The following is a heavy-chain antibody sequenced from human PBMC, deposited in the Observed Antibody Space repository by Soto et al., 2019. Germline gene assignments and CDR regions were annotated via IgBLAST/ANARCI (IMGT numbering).Heavy chain of an antibody. D-gene: IGHD3-22*01. CDR2: IWYDGSNK. CDR1: GFTFSSSG. J-gene: IGHJ4*02. Sequence: GGSLRLSCAASGFTFSSSGIHWVRQAPGKGLEWVAVIWYDGSNKYYADSVKGRFTISRDNSKNTLYLQMNSLRAEDTAVYYCARNGLFDSSGYGFDYWGQGTLVTVSS. V-gene: IGHV3-33*01. CDR3: ARNGLFDSSGYGFDY.